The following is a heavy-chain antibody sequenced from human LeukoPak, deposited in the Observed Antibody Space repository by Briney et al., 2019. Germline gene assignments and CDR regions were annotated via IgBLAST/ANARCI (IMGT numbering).Heavy chain of an antibody. V-gene: IGHV4-31*03. CDR2: IYYSGST. CDR3: ARGGRTHDGEYQLPPPNYYYGMDV. J-gene: IGHJ6*02. D-gene: IGHD2-2*01. CDR1: GGSISSGGYY. Sequence: SETLSLTCTVSGGSISSGGYYWSWIRQHPGKGLEWIGYIYYSGSTYYNPSLKSRVTISVDTSKNQFSLKLSSVTAADTAVYYCARGGRTHDGEYQLPPPNYYYGMDVWGQGTTVTVSS.